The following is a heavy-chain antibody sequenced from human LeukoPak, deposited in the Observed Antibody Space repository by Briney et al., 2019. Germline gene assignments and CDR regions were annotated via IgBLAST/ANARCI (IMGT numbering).Heavy chain of an antibody. J-gene: IGHJ6*02. V-gene: IGHV3-30*18. CDR3: AKAADYYYYGMDV. CDR2: ISYDGSNK. CDR1: GFTFSSYG. Sequence: PGGSLRLSCAASGFTFSSYGMHWVRQAPGKGLEWVAVISYDGSNKYYADSVKGRFTISRDNSKNTLYLQMNSLRAEDTALYYCAKAADYYYYGMDVWGQGTTVTVSS.